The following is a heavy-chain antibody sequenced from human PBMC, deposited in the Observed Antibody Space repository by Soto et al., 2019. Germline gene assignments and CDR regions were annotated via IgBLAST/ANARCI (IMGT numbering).Heavy chain of an antibody. CDR2: IIPILGIA. Sequence: SVKVSCKASGGTFSSYTISWVRQAPGQGLEWMGRIIPILGIANYAQKFQGRVTITADKSTSTAYMELSSLRSEDTAVYYCARDLKSGLYDYWGQGTLVTVSS. V-gene: IGHV1-69*04. D-gene: IGHD3-3*01. CDR3: ARDLKSGLYDY. J-gene: IGHJ4*02. CDR1: GGTFSSYT.